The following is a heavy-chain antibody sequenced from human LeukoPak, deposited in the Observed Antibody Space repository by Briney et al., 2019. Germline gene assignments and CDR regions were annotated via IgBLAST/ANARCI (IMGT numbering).Heavy chain of an antibody. CDR1: GGSISSGGYS. V-gene: IGHV4-30-2*01. CDR3: ARVVEGAIEYGDSPYYFDY. D-gene: IGHD4-17*01. Sequence: SETLSLTCAVSGGSISSGGYSWNWIRQPPGKGLEWIGYIYHSGSTYYNPSLKSRVTISIDRSKNQFSLKLSSVTAADTAVYYCARVVEGAIEYGDSPYYFDYWGQGTLVTASS. CDR2: IYHSGST. J-gene: IGHJ4*02.